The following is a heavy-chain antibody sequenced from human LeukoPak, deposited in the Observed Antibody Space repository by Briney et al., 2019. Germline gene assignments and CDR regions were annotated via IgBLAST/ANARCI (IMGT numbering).Heavy chain of an antibody. CDR2: ISWNSGSI. CDR3: AKDRGRDGYNLAAFDI. CDR1: GFTFDDYA. V-gene: IGHV3-9*01. Sequence: GGSLRLSCAASGFTFDDYAMHWGRQAPGKGLEWVSGISWNSGSIGYADSVKGRFTISRDNAKNSLYLQMDSLRAEDTALYYCAKDRGRDGYNLAAFDIWGQGTMVTVSS. D-gene: IGHD5-24*01. J-gene: IGHJ3*02.